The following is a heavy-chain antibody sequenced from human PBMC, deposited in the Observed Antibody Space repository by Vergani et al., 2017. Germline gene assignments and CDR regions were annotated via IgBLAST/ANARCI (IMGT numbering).Heavy chain of an antibody. CDR3: ARERRFLEWQGGAFDY. D-gene: IGHD3-3*01. J-gene: IGHJ4*02. CDR2: INHSGST. CDR1: GGSFSGYY. Sequence: QVQLQQWGAGLLKPSETLSLTCAVYGGSFSGYYWSWIRQPPGKGLEWIGEINHSGSTNYNPSLKSRVTISVDTSKNQFSLKLSSVTAVDTAVYYCARERRFLEWQGGAFDYWGQGTLVTVSS. V-gene: IGHV4-34*01.